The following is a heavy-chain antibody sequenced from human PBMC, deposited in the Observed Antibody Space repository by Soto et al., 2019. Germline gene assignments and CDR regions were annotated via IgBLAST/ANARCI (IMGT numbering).Heavy chain of an antibody. V-gene: IGHV3-48*01. D-gene: IGHD4-17*01. Sequence: EVQLVESGGGLVQHGGSLRLSCAASGFTFSTYSMNWVRQAPGKGLEWVSYISSSRTTIYYADSVKGRFTISRDNAKNPLYLQMNKLRADDTAVYYCARGLYVDPGEYLQYWGKVTLVTVAA. CDR3: ARGLYVDPGEYLQY. CDR2: ISSSRTTI. CDR1: GFTFSTYS. J-gene: IGHJ1*01.